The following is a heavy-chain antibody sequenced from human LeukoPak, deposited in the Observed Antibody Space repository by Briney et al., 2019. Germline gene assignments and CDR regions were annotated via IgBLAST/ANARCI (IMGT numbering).Heavy chain of an antibody. D-gene: IGHD6-19*01. J-gene: IGHJ5*02. V-gene: IGHV1-2*06. CDR2: INPNCGGT. CDR1: GYTFTGYY. Sequence: ASVKVSCKASGYTFTGYYMHWVRQAPGQGLEWMGRINPNCGGTNYAQKFQGRVTMTRDTSISTAYMELSRLRSDDTAVYYCARARIAVAGTLNWFDPWGQGTLVTVSS. CDR3: ARARIAVAGTLNWFDP.